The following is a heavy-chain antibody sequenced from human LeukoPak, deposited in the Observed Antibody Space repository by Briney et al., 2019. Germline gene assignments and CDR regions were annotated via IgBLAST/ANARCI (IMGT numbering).Heavy chain of an antibody. CDR2: IKQDGSEK. CDR1: GFTFSSYW. V-gene: IGHV3-7*01. Sequence: GGSLRLSCAASGFTFSSYWMSWVRQAPGKGLEWVANIKQDGSEKYYVDSVKGRFTISRDNAKNSLYLQMNSLRVEDTAVYYCATGSRDGYNFVYWGQGTLVTVSS. D-gene: IGHD5-24*01. J-gene: IGHJ4*02. CDR3: ATGSRDGYNFVY.